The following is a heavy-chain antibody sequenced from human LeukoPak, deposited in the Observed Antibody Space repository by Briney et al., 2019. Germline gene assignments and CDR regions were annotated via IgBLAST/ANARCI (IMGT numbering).Heavy chain of an antibody. CDR2: ISGTTTST. CDR1: GFTFSTYT. D-gene: IGHD3-9*01. J-gene: IGHJ4*02. Sequence: GGSLRLSCAASGFTFSTYTLTWVCQAPGEGLDWVSAISGTTTSTYYADSVKGRFTISRDKSKNTLYLQMNSLRAEDTAVYSCADDFESPHWGQGTLVTVSS. CDR3: ADDFESPH. V-gene: IGHV3-23*01.